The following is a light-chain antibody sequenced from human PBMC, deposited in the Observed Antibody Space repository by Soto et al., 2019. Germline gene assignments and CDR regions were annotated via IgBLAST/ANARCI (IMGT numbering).Light chain of an antibody. Sequence: EIVLTQSPGTLSLSPGERATLSCKASQSVTSRYLAWYQQKPGQAPRLLIYGASSRATGIPDRFSGSGSGTDFTLTISSLEPEDLAVYFCQQYNNSPEYTFGQGTKLEIK. CDR1: QSVTSRY. V-gene: IGKV3-20*01. CDR3: QQYNNSPEYT. J-gene: IGKJ2*01. CDR2: GAS.